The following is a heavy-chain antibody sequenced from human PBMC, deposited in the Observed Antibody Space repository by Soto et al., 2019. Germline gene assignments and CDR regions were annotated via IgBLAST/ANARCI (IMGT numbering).Heavy chain of an antibody. CDR2: ISWNSGNI. J-gene: IGHJ4*02. V-gene: IGHV3-9*01. CDR1: GFTFDDYA. D-gene: IGHD5-18*01. Sequence: EVQLEESGGALVQPGRSLRLSCAASGFTFDDYAMHWVRQVLGKGLEWVSSISWNSGNIGYADSVKGRFTTSRDNAKSALSLQMNRLRPEDTALYYCVRSKGGYSYGTPFDYWGQGTLVTVSS. CDR3: VRSKGGYSYGTPFDY.